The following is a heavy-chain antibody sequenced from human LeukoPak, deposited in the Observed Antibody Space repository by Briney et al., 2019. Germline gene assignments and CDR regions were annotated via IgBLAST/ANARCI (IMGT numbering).Heavy chain of an antibody. CDR1: GGSISSYY. V-gene: IGHV4-59*08. D-gene: IGHD1-26*01. CDR2: IYYSGST. Sequence: SETLSLTCTVSGGSISSYYWSWIRQPPGKGLEWIGYIYYSGSTNYNPSLKSRVTISVDTSKNQFSLKLSSVTAADTAVYYCARVLLADIVGAEHFDYWGQGTLVTVSS. J-gene: IGHJ4*02. CDR3: ARVLLADIVGAEHFDY.